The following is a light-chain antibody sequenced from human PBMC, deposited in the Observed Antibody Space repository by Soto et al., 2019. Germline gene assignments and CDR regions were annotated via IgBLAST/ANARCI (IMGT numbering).Light chain of an antibody. CDR2: ENN. CDR1: SSNIGNNY. CDR3: GTWDSSRSASYG. Sequence: QSVLTQPPSVSAAPGQKVTISCSGSSSNIGNNYVSWYQQLPGTAPKLLIYENNKRPSGIPDRFSGSKSGTSATLGITGLQTGDEADYYCGTWDSSRSASYGFGTGTKLTVL. J-gene: IGLJ1*01. V-gene: IGLV1-51*02.